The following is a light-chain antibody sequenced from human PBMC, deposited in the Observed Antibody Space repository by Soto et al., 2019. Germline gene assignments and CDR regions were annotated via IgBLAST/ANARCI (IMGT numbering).Light chain of an antibody. CDR2: SAS. V-gene: IGKV1-39*01. CDR1: QSISTY. Sequence: DIQMTQSPSSLSASVGDRVTITCRASQSISTYLNWYQQKPGKAPKLLSYSASSLQSGVPSRVTGSGSGTDFTLTISSLQPEDFATYDCQQANSFPITFGQGTRLEI. J-gene: IGKJ5*01. CDR3: QQANSFPIT.